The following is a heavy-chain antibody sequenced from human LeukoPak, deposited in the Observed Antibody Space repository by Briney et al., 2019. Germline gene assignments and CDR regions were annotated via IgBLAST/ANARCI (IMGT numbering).Heavy chain of an antibody. CDR1: GFTFGRSW. Sequence: GGSLRLSCGVSGFTFGRSWMSWVRQTPVKGLEFVANIKEDGSVRNYVDSVQGRFTISRDNAKNSLYLHMNSLRAEDTAVYYCARDPGYSSFDYWGQGTLVTVSS. V-gene: IGHV3-7*01. J-gene: IGHJ4*02. D-gene: IGHD6-13*01. CDR2: IKEDGSVR. CDR3: ARDPGYSSFDY.